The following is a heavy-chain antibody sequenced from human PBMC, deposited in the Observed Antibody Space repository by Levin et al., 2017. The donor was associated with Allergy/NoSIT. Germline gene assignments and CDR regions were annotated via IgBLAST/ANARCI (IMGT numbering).Heavy chain of an antibody. Sequence: GGSLRLSCAVSGFTFDDYGMSWVRQAPGKGLEWVSGINWNGGSTGYADSVKGRFTISRDNAKNSLYLQMNSLRAEDTALYYCARVGSLRGYYDILTGYNYYYYYMDVWGKGTTVTASS. CDR3: ARVGSLRGYYDILTGYNYYYYYMDV. V-gene: IGHV3-20*04. CDR2: INWNGGST. D-gene: IGHD3-9*01. J-gene: IGHJ6*03. CDR1: GFTFDDYG.